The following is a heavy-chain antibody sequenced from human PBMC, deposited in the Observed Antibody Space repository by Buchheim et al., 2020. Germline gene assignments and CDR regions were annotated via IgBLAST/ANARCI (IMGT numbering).Heavy chain of an antibody. V-gene: IGHV3-48*03. CDR2: ISSSATTI. CDR1: LFTFSSYE. D-gene: IGHD2-21*02. CDR3: AREGCDRAYFDY. J-gene: IGHJ4*01. Sequence: EVQLVESGGGLVQPGGSLRLSCAASLFTFSSYEMNWVRQAPGKGLEWVSYISSSATTIYYADSVKGRFTISRDDAKNSLYLQMNSLRAEDTAIYNCAREGCDRAYFDYWGQGTL.